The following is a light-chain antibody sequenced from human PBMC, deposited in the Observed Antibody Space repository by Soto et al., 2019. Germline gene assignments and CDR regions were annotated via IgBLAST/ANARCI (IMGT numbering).Light chain of an antibody. CDR3: QQRSNWPPIIT. J-gene: IGKJ4*01. CDR2: DAS. Sequence: IVLTQSPATLSLSPGERATLSCMASQSVTTYLAWYQQKPGQAPRLLIYDASNRAPGIPARFSGSGSGTDFTLTVSSLEPEDSAIYYCQQRSNWPPIITFGGGTKVDIK. V-gene: IGKV3-11*01. CDR1: QSVTTY.